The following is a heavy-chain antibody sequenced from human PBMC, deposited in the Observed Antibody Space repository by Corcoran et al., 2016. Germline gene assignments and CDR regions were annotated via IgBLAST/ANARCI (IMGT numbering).Heavy chain of an antibody. CDR1: GYSISSSYY. V-gene: IGHV4-38-2*02. J-gene: IGHJ6*02. CDR2: IYHSGST. D-gene: IGHD6-19*01. Sequence: QVQLQESGPGLVKPSETLSLTCTVSGYSISSSYYWGWIRQPPGKGLGWIGSIYHSGSTYYNPSLKSRVTISVDTSKNQFSLKLSSVTAADTAVYYCAREGSGWYLAYYYGMDVWGQGTTVTVSS. CDR3: AREGSGWYLAYYYGMDV.